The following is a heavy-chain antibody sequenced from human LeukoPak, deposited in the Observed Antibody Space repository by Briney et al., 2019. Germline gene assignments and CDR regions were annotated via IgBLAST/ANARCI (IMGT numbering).Heavy chain of an antibody. V-gene: IGHV1-18*04. Sequence: ASVKVSCKASGYTFTSYYMHWVRQAPGQGLEWMGWISAYNGNTNYAQKLQGRVTMTTDTSTSTAYMELRSLRSDDTAVYYCARVVGMVYAYNWFDPWGQGTLVTVSS. CDR3: ARVVGMVYAYNWFDP. CDR1: GYTFTSYY. J-gene: IGHJ5*02. CDR2: ISAYNGNT. D-gene: IGHD2-8*01.